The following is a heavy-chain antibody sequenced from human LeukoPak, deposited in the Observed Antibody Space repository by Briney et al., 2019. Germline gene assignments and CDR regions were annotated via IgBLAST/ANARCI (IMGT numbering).Heavy chain of an antibody. CDR2: INPNSGGT. CDR1: GYTFTGYY. D-gene: IGHD6-19*01. J-gene: IGHJ6*02. CDR3: ARAGDSSGWYHDYYYGMDV. Sequence: ASVKVSCKASGYTFTGYYMHWVRQAPGQGLEWMGWINPNSGGTNYAQKFQGRVTIIADESTSTVYMELSSLRSEDTAVYYCARAGDSSGWYHDYYYGMDVWGQGTTVTVSS. V-gene: IGHV1-2*02.